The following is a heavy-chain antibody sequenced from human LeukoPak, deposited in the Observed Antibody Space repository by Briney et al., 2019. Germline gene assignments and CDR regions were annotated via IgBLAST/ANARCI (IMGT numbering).Heavy chain of an antibody. CDR2: INHSGST. V-gene: IGHV4-34*01. CDR1: GGSFSGYY. Sequence: SETLSLTCAVYGGSFSGYYWSWIRQPPGKGLEWIGEINHSGSTNYNPSLKSLVTITVDTSKKQYSLKLSSGTAADAAVYYCARVPGGVSNPTFDYWGQGTLVTVSS. CDR3: ARVPGGVSNPTFDY. D-gene: IGHD3-16*01. J-gene: IGHJ4*02.